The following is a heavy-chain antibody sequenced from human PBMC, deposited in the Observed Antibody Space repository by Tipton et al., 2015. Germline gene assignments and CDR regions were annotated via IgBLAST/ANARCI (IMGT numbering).Heavy chain of an antibody. V-gene: IGHV3-48*04. CDR2: ISTTSNTI. Sequence: SLRLSCVASGFTFSRYAMCWVRQAPGEGLEWISYISTTSNTIYYGDSVKGRFTISRDNRRNSLNLQMNSLRAEDTAVYYCVRDPGRYFDYWGQGTLATVSS. CDR3: VRDPGRYFDY. J-gene: IGHJ4*02. CDR1: GFTFSRYA.